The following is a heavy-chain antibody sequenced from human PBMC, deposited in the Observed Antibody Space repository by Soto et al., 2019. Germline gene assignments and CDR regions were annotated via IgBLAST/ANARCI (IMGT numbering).Heavy chain of an antibody. V-gene: IGHV4-59*01. CDR3: AGIDYSSSSRHYFDY. CDR1: GGSISSYY. Sequence: SETLSLTCTVSGGSISSYYWSWIRQPPGKGLEWIGYIYYSGSTNYNPSLKSRVTISVDTSKNQFSLKLSSVTAADTAVYYCAGIDYSSSSRHYFDYWGQGTLVTVSS. D-gene: IGHD6-6*01. J-gene: IGHJ4*02. CDR2: IYYSGST.